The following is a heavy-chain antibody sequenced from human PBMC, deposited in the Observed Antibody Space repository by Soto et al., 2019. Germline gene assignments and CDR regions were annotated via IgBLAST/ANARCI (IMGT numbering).Heavy chain of an antibody. D-gene: IGHD4-4*01. Sequence: LKISCKGSGYSFTSYWISWVRQMPGKGLEWMGRIDPSDSYTNYSPSFQGHVTVSADKSISTAYLQWSSLKASDTAMYYCARLDYRDYYYYYGMDVWGQGTTVTVSS. CDR1: GYSFTSYW. CDR3: ARLDYRDYYYYYGMDV. J-gene: IGHJ6*02. V-gene: IGHV5-10-1*01. CDR2: IDPSDSYT.